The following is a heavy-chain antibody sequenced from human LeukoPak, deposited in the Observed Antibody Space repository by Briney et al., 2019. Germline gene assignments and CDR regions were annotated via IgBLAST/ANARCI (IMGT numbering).Heavy chain of an antibody. J-gene: IGHJ4*02. Sequence: ASVKVSCKASGYTFTSYDINWVRQATGQGLEWMGWMNPNSGNTGYAQKFQGRVTITRNTSISTAYMELSSLRSEDTAVYYCARGDRDLYCSSTSCYPVLGGQGTLVTVSS. CDR1: GYTFTSYD. D-gene: IGHD2-2*01. CDR3: ARGDRDLYCSSTSCYPVL. CDR2: MNPNSGNT. V-gene: IGHV1-8*03.